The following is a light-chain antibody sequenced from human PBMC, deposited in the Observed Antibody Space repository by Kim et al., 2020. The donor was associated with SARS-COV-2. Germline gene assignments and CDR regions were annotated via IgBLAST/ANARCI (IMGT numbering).Light chain of an antibody. J-gene: IGLJ2*01. CDR2: DDD. Sequence: QSVLTQPPSVSAAPGQKVTIACSGSNSNVGNNFVSWYQQLPGRAPKLLIWDDDERPSGIPDRFSGSKSGTSATLDITGLQTGDEADYYCATWDRSLSAVVFGGGTQLTVL. V-gene: IGLV1-51*01. CDR3: ATWDRSLSAVV. CDR1: NSNVGNNF.